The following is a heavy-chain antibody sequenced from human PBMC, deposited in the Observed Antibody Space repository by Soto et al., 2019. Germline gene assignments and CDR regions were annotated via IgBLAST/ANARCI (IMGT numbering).Heavy chain of an antibody. CDR2: ISSSSSYT. Sequence: GETLRLSCAASGFTFSDYYMSWIRQAPGKGLEWVSYISSSSSYTNYADSVKGRFTISRDNAKNSLYLQMNSLRAEDTAVYYCAREWEQQLDWDAFDIWGQGTMVTVSS. CDR1: GFTFSDYY. CDR3: AREWEQQLDWDAFDI. J-gene: IGHJ3*02. V-gene: IGHV3-11*05. D-gene: IGHD6-13*01.